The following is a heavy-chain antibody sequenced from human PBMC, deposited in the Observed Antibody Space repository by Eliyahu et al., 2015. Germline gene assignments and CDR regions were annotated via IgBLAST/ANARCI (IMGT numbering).Heavy chain of an antibody. V-gene: IGHV4-38-2*01. Sequence: QVQLRESGPGLVKTSETLSVTCAVSGFSVASDFGWGWIRQAPGXGLXWVGSVYHSGXTYSNPSLTSRLTMSLDTSKNQLSLTLTSVTAADTAVYFCVRVGGDGYLYGHFDFWGEGTLVTVSS. CDR2: VYHSGXT. J-gene: IGHJ4*02. CDR1: GFSVASDFG. D-gene: IGHD5-18*01. CDR3: VRVGGDGYLYGHFDF.